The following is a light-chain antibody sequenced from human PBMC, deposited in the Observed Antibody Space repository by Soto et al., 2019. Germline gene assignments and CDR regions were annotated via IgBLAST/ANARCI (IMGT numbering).Light chain of an antibody. CDR1: SSDVGGYNY. Sequence: QSALTQPASVSGSPGQSITIYCTGTSSDVGGYNYVSWYQQHPGKAPKLLIHEVTTRPSGVSNRLSGSKSGNTASLTISGLQAEDEADYYCNSYRSMSTLVFGTGTKVTVL. CDR2: EVT. CDR3: NSYRSMSTLV. J-gene: IGLJ1*01. V-gene: IGLV2-14*01.